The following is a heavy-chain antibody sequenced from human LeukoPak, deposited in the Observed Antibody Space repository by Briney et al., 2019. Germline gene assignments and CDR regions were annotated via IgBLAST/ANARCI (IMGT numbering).Heavy chain of an antibody. Sequence: GGSLRLSCAASGFTLSSYAMSWIRQAPGKGLEWVSATSSSDAGTYYADSVRGRFTISRDSSKNTLYLQMNSLRAEDTAVYYCARGSSGGMGYNWFDPWGQGTLVTVSS. CDR3: ARGSSGGMGYNWFDP. CDR2: TSSSDAGT. D-gene: IGHD2-15*01. CDR1: GFTLSSYA. V-gene: IGHV3-23*01. J-gene: IGHJ5*02.